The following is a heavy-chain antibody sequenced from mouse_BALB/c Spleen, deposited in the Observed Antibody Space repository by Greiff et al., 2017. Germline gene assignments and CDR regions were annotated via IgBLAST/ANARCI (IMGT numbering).Heavy chain of an antibody. D-gene: IGHD1-1*01. Sequence: VQLQQSGPELVKPGASVKIPCKASGYTFTDYNMDWVKQSHGKSLEWIGDINPNNGGTIYNQKFKGKATLTVDKSSSTAYMELRSLTSEDTAVYYCARSENYYGSSYFYWYFDVWGAGTTVTVSS. CDR1: GYTFTDYN. CDR2: INPNNGGT. J-gene: IGHJ1*01. V-gene: IGHV1-18*01. CDR3: ARSENYYGSSYFYWYFDV.